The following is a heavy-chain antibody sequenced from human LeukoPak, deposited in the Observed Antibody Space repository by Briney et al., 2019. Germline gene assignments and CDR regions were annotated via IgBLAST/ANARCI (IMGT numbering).Heavy chain of an antibody. D-gene: IGHD4-11*01. CDR3: AKEIGTVTTGRSCHDY. J-gene: IGHJ4*02. Sequence: PGGSLRLSCAASGFTFSSYAMSWVRQAPGKGLEWVSAISGSGGSTYYADSVKGRFTISRDNSKHTLYLQMNSLRAEDTAVYYCAKEIGTVTTGRSCHDYWGQGTLVTVSS. CDR1: GFTFSSYA. V-gene: IGHV3-23*01. CDR2: ISGSGGST.